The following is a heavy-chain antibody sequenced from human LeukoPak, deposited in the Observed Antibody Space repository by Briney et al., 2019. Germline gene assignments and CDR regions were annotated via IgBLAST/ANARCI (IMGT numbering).Heavy chain of an antibody. D-gene: IGHD6-6*01. CDR2: IKQDGSEK. Sequence: GGSLRLSCAASGFTFSSYWMSWVRQAPGKGLEWVANIKQDGSEKYYVDSVKGRFTISRDNAKNSLYLQMNSLRAEDTAVYYCARDMSSSSLGLPNFDYWGQGTLVTVSS. CDR1: GFTFSSYW. V-gene: IGHV3-7*01. CDR3: ARDMSSSSLGLPNFDY. J-gene: IGHJ4*02.